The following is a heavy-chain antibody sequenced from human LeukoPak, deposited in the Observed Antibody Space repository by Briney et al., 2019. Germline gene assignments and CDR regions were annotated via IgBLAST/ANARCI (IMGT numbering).Heavy chain of an antibody. Sequence: PSETLSLTCTVSGGSISSSSYYWGWIRQPPGKGLEWIGSIYYSGSTYYYPSLKSRVTISVDTSKNQFSLKLSSVTAADTAVYYCARLVDDYYDSSGYYNAFDIWGQGTMVTVSS. CDR2: IYYSGST. CDR1: GGSISSSSYY. J-gene: IGHJ3*02. CDR3: ARLVDDYYDSSGYYNAFDI. V-gene: IGHV4-39*01. D-gene: IGHD3-22*01.